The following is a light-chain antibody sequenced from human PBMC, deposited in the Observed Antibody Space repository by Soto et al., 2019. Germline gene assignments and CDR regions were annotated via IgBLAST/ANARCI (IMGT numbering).Light chain of an antibody. V-gene: IGLV2-14*01. Sequence: QSALTQPASVSGSPGQSITISCTGTSSDVGGYNDVSWYQQHPGKAPKIMIYDVSNRPSGVSNRFSGSKSGNTASLPISGLQAEDEADYYCSSYTGSSTPVVFGGGTKLTVL. CDR3: SSYTGSSTPVV. J-gene: IGLJ2*01. CDR1: SSDVGGYND. CDR2: DVS.